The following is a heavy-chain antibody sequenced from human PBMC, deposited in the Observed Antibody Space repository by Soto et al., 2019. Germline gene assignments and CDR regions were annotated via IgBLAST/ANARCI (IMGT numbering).Heavy chain of an antibody. J-gene: IGHJ4*02. Sequence: GASVKVSCKVSGYTLTELSMHWVRQAPGKGLEWMGGFDPEDGETIYAQKFQGRVTMTEDTSTDTAYMELSSLRSEDTAVYYCATELITGGTRDFDYWGQGTLVTVSS. CDR3: ATELITGGTRDFDY. V-gene: IGHV1-24*01. CDR1: GYTLTELS. CDR2: FDPEDGET. D-gene: IGHD1-20*01.